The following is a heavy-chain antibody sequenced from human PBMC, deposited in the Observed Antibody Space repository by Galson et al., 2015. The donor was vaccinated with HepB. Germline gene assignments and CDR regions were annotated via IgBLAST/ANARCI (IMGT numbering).Heavy chain of an antibody. D-gene: IGHD2-15*01. J-gene: IGHJ4*02. V-gene: IGHV3-21*01. CDR1: GFTFSTYS. CDR2: ISSSSSST. Sequence: SLRLSCAASGFTFSTYSMSWVRQAPGKGLEWVSFISSSSSSTYYADSMKGRFTISRDNAKNSLYLQMNSPRAEDTAVYYCARERCSGGSCYRYFDYWGQGTLVTVSS. CDR3: ARERCSGGSCYRYFDY.